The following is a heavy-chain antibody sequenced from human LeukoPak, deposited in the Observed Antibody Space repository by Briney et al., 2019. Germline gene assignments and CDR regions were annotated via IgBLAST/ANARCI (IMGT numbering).Heavy chain of an antibody. V-gene: IGHV4-34*01. J-gene: IGHJ6*04. Sequence: SETLSLTCAVYGGSFSGYYWSWIRQPPGKGLEWIGEINHSGSTNYNPSLKSRVTISVDTSKNQFSLKLSSVTAADTAVYYCARDGTPIHSSGWVYMDVWGKGTTVTISS. CDR3: ARDGTPIHSSGWVYMDV. CDR1: GGSFSGYY. D-gene: IGHD6-25*01. CDR2: INHSGST.